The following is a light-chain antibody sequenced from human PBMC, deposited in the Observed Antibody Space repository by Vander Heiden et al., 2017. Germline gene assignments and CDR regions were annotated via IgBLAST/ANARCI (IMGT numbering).Light chain of an antibody. CDR2: DTS. J-gene: IGLJ1*01. V-gene: IGLV7-46*01. CDR3: IHSYRGVYV. CDR1: TGPVTSGHY. Sequence: QAVVTQVPSLTVSPGRTVTRTCASSTGPVTSGHYPYWFQQKPGQAPRTLIYDTSNKQSWTPARFSGSLLGGKAALTLSGAQPEDEAEYFGIHSYRGVYVFGTGTKVTVL.